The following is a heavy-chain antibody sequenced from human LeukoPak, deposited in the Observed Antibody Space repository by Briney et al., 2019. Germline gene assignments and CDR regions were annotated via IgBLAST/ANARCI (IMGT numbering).Heavy chain of an antibody. Sequence: PGGSLRLSCAAAGITFSSNWMSWVRQAPGKGLEWVANIKPDGSEKYYVDSVKGRFTTSRDNAKNSLYLQMNSLRAEDSAVYYCARDGCTSTSCYTRGDVWGKGTMVTVSS. J-gene: IGHJ6*03. V-gene: IGHV3-7*01. D-gene: IGHD2-2*02. CDR1: GITFSSNW. CDR2: IKPDGSEK. CDR3: ARDGCTSTSCYTRGDV.